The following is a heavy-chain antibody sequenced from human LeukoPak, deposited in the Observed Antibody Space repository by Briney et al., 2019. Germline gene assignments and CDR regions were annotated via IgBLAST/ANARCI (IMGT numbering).Heavy chain of an antibody. J-gene: IGHJ6*03. CDR2: ISNIATI. CDR1: GFTFRSYA. Sequence: PGGSLRLSCAASGFTFRSYAMTWVRQAPGKGLGWVSEISNIATINYADSVKGRFTMSRDNSKNTLYLQMSSLRAKYTAVYYCAKNGGHPTENYYMYVWGKGTTVTVSS. D-gene: IGHD4-17*01. V-gene: IGHV3-23*01. CDR3: AKNGGHPTENYYMYV.